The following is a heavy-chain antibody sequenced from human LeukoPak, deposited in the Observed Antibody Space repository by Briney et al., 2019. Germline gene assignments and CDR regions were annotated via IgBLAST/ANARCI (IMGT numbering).Heavy chain of an antibody. V-gene: IGHV3-30*03. Sequence: GGSLRLSCAASGFTFSSYGMHWVRQAPGKGLEWVAVISFDGSTKYYADSVRGRFTISRDNSKNTLYLQMNSLRAEDTAVYYCATIDYWGQGTLVTVSS. CDR3: ATIDY. CDR1: GFTFSSYG. CDR2: ISFDGSTK. J-gene: IGHJ4*02.